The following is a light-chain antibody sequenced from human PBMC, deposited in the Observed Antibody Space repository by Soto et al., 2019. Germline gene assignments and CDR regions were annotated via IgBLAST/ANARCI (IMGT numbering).Light chain of an antibody. Sequence: EIVLTQSPGTLSLSPGERATLSCRASQSVSSSYLAWYQQKPGQAPRLLIYGASSRATGIPDRSSGSGSGTDFTLTISRLEPEDFAVYYCQQYGSSRVTFGGGTKVEIK. CDR1: QSVSSSY. CDR2: GAS. V-gene: IGKV3-20*01. J-gene: IGKJ4*01. CDR3: QQYGSSRVT.